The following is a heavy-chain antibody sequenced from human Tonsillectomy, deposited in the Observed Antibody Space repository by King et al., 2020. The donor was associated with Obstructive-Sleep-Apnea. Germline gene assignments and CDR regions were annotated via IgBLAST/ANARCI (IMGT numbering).Heavy chain of an antibody. V-gene: IGHV4-4*07. Sequence: QLQESGPGLVKPSETLSLTCSVSGDSISSNYWSWIRQPAGEGLEWVGRIYSDGSTNSNPSLKSRVTMSLDTSKNQFSLKLSLVTAAATAVYFCAREDRYSSGYYSLYYFDFWGQGTLVTVSS. CDR2: IYSDGST. J-gene: IGHJ4*02. CDR1: GDSISSNY. D-gene: IGHD3-22*01. CDR3: AREDRYSSGYYSLYYFDF.